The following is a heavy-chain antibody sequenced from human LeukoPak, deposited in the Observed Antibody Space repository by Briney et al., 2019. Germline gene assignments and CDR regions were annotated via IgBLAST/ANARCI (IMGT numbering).Heavy chain of an antibody. D-gene: IGHD3-16*01. CDR2: IKQDGSEK. V-gene: IGHV3-7*04. CDR1: GFTFSSYW. J-gene: IGHJ6*03. CDR3: ARVMSASVWRSYGSYYYYYNMDI. Sequence: GGSLRLSCAASGFTFSSYWMSWVRQAPGKGLEWVANIKQDGSEKYSVDSVKGRFTISRDNAKNSLYMQMNSLRAEDTAVYYCARVMSASVWRSYGSYYYYYNMDIWGKGTTVTVS.